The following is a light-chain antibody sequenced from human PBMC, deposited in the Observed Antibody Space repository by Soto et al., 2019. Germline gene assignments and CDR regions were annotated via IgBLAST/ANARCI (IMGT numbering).Light chain of an antibody. V-gene: IGKV1-5*01. CDR2: AAS. Sequence: DIQMTQSPSTLSASLGDRVTITCRASQSISSLLAWYQQKAGLAPKLLIYAASSLQSGVPSRFSGSGSGTDFTLTISRLEPEDFAVYYCQQYGSSPLTFGGGTKVDIK. CDR1: QSISSL. CDR3: QQYGSSPLT. J-gene: IGKJ4*01.